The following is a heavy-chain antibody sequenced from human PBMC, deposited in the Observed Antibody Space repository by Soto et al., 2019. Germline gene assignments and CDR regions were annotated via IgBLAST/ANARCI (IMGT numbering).Heavy chain of an antibody. D-gene: IGHD3-10*01. CDR1: GYTFTSYG. CDR2: ISVHNGNT. Sequence: QVKLVQSGAEVKKPGASVKVSCKASGYTFTSYGISWVRQAPGQGLEWMGWISVHNGNTKYAQKLQGRVTMTTDTPTSTAYMEVRSLRSDDTAVYYCARDLNLGLGEYWGQGTLVTVSS. CDR3: ARDLNLGLGEY. V-gene: IGHV1-18*01. J-gene: IGHJ4*02.